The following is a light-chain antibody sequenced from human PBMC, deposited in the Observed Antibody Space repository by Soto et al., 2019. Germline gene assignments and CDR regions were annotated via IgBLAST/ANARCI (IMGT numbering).Light chain of an antibody. CDR1: QTISSW. V-gene: IGKV1-5*03. CDR2: KAS. J-gene: IGKJ1*01. Sequence: DIQMTQSPASLCLSLLDRVTTTCRASQTISSWLAWYQQKPGKAPKLLIYKASTLKSGVPSRFSGSGSGTEFTLTISSLQTDDFATYCCQQYNSYSSWTFGQGTKVDIK. CDR3: QQYNSYSSWT.